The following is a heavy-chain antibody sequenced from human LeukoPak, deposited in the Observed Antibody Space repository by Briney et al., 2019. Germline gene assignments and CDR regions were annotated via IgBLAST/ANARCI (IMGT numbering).Heavy chain of an antibody. CDR3: ARWGHFDTSGYFVADY. J-gene: IGHJ4*02. CDR2: TYYTGTT. D-gene: IGHD3-22*01. CDR1: DGSISSYY. V-gene: IGHV4-59*01. Sequence: SETLSLTCTVSDGSISSYYWNWFRQPPGKGLEWIGHTYYTGTTHYNPSLQSRVSISIDTSKNQFSLKLRSVTAVDTAVYYCARWGHFDTSGYFVADYWGQGTLITVSS.